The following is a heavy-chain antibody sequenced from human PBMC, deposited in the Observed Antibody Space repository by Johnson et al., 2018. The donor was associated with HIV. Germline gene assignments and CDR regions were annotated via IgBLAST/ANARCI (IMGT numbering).Heavy chain of an antibody. CDR1: TFPFSSYA. D-gene: IGHD2-21*02. Sequence: VQLVESGGGVFRPGESLSVSCESSTFPFSSYAMHWVCQPPGQGPLGVASIRYDGTSKLYADSVTDRFVLSRDNSNNTLFLQMNCLIGESTAVYYCAKVCGGDSYDAFDVWGQATVVTVSS. J-gene: IGHJ3*01. V-gene: IGHV3-30*02. CDR2: IRYDGTSK. CDR3: AKVCGGDSYDAFDV.